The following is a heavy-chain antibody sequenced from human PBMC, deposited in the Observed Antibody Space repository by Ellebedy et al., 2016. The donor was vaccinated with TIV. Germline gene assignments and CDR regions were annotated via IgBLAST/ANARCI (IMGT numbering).Heavy chain of an antibody. CDR3: AGTPYYGSGTYYAFDY. V-gene: IGHV4-4*07. CDR1: GASMSSFY. Sequence: SETLSLXXTVYGASMSSFYWNWIRQPAGKGLEWIGRIYVSGGTNYNPSLKSRVTMSVDTSKNQFSLKLSSVTAADTAVYYCAGTPYYGSGTYYAFDYWGQGTLVTVSS. J-gene: IGHJ4*02. D-gene: IGHD3-10*01. CDR2: IYVSGGT.